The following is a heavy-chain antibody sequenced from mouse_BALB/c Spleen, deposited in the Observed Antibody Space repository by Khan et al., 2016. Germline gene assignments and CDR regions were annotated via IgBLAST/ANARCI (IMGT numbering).Heavy chain of an antibody. CDR1: GYAFTNVL. CDR2: INAGSGST. J-gene: IGHJ3*01. D-gene: IGHD1-1*01. CDR3: PLQYLSCYVVFAY. Sequence: VQLQESGADLVRPGTSVKVSCKASGYAFTNVLIDWIKQRPGQGLDWIGVINAGSGSTNYNEKLKGKATLTADKAYRTEDMQLSSLTSDDSAVYFIPLQYLSCYVVFAYWAQGSLVTVSA. V-gene: IGHV1-54*01.